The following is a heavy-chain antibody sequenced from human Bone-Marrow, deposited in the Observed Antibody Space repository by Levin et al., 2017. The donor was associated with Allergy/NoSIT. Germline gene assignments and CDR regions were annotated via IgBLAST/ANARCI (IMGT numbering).Heavy chain of an antibody. Sequence: SGGSLRLSCAASGFTLSRYWMHWVRQAPGKGLVWVSRISSDASSTTYADSVKGRFTISRDNAKNTLFLQMNSLRVEDTAVYYCARDPDSSGYSAFEHWGQGTLVTVSS. V-gene: IGHV3-74*03. D-gene: IGHD3-22*01. J-gene: IGHJ4*02. CDR1: GFTLSRYW. CDR3: ARDPDSSGYSAFEH. CDR2: ISSDASST.